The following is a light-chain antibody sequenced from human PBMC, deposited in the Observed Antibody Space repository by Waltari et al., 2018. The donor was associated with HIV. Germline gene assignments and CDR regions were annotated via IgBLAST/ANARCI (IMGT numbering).Light chain of an antibody. CDR1: SSNIRAGYD. CDR2: GNS. V-gene: IGLV1-40*01. Sequence: QSALTQPPSVSRAPGQRVTISCTGSSSNIRAGYDVHWYQQVPGTAPKLLIYGNSNRPSGVPDRFSGSKSGTSASLAVTGLQAEDEADYYCQSYDSSLSGGVFGGGTKLTVL. CDR3: QSYDSSLSGGV. J-gene: IGLJ3*02.